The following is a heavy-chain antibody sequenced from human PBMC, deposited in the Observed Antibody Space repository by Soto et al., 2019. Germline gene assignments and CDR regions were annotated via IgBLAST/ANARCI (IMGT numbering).Heavy chain of an antibody. J-gene: IGHJ4*02. CDR1: GFTFNDWA. Sequence: HPXGCLRLSCSASGFTFNDWAMHLVRQVPGKGLGWVSVIGWNSASIGYADSVKGRFTTSRDNAKNSLYLEMNSLRTEDTALYYCVKDWGQDFWNGYFNVWGQGTLVTVSS. CDR3: VKDWGQDFWNGYFNV. V-gene: IGHV3-9*01. CDR2: IGWNSASI. D-gene: IGHD3-3*01.